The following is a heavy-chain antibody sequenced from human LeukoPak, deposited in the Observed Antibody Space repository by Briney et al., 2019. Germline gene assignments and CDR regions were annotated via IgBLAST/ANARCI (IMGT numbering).Heavy chain of an antibody. CDR1: GFTFSSYW. D-gene: IGHD3-3*01. Sequence: PGGSLRLSCAASGFTFSSYWMHWVRQAPDKGLVWVSRINPAGNYANYADSVKGRFTISRDNAKNTVYLQMNSLRAEDTALFYCVRDWDHYDFDSWGQGTLVTVSS. CDR3: VRDWDHYDFDS. J-gene: IGHJ5*01. CDR2: INPAGNYA. V-gene: IGHV3-74*01.